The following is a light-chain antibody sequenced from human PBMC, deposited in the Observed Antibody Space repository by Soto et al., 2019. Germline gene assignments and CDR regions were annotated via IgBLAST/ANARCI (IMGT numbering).Light chain of an antibody. Sequence: EIVLTQSPGTVSLSPWERATLSCRASQSVSSTYLAWYQQKRGQAPRLVIYDATNRATGIPARFGGSGSGTDFTLTISSLEPEDFAVYYCQQRQHWPPITFGQGTRLEIK. CDR3: QQRQHWPPIT. CDR1: QSVSSTY. CDR2: DAT. V-gene: IGKV3-11*01. J-gene: IGKJ5*01.